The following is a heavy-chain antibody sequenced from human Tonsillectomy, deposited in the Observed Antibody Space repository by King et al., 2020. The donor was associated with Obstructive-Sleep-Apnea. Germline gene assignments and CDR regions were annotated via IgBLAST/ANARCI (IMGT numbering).Heavy chain of an antibody. CDR3: ARDDASGWYFDL. CDR2: ISGSGDTV. D-gene: IGHD6-19*01. CDR1: GFSFSSHS. J-gene: IGHJ4*02. V-gene: IGHV3-48*04. Sequence: VQLVESGGGLVQPGGSLRLSCTASGFSFSSHSMDWVRQAPGEGLEWVSYISGSGDTVYYADSLKGRFTISRDNAKNSLHLQMNSLTAEDTAVYYCARDDASGWYFDLWGQGTQVTVSS.